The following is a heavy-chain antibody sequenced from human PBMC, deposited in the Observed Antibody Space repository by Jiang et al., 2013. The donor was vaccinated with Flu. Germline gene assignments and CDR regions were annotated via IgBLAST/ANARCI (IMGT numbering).Heavy chain of an antibody. CDR3: ARRARSLGSFDY. V-gene: IGHV4-39*01. CDR1: GGSISSSSYY. CDR2: IYYSGST. D-gene: IGHD5-12*01. Sequence: GPGLVKPSGTLSLTCTVSGGSISSSSYYWAWIRQPPGKGLEWIGTIYYSGSTYYNPSLKSRLTISVDTSKNQFSLKLSSVTAADTAVYYCARRARSLGSFDYWGQGTLVTVSS. J-gene: IGHJ4*02.